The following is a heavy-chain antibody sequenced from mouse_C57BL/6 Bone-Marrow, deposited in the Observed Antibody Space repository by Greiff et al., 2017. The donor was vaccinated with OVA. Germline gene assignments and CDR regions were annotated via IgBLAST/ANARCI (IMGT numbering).Heavy chain of an antibody. J-gene: IGHJ3*01. CDR3: VRQGYSFFAY. D-gene: IGHD2-3*01. Sequence: EVKLVESGGGLVQPKGSLKLSCAASGFSFNTYAMNWVRQAPGKGLEWVARIRSKSNNYATYYADSVKDRFTISRDDSESMLYLQMNNLKTEDTAMYYCVRQGYSFFAYWGQGTLVTVSA. CDR1: GFSFNTYA. V-gene: IGHV10-1*01. CDR2: IRSKSNNYAT.